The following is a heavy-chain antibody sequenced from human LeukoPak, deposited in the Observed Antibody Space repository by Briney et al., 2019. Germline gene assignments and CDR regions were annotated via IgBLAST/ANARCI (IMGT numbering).Heavy chain of an antibody. J-gene: IGHJ6*02. CDR1: GFTFTKSA. V-gene: IGHV1-58*01. Sequence: SVKVSCKASGFTFTKSALQWVRQARGQRLEWIGWIVVGSGNTDYAQKFQERVTITRDMFTSTAYMELSSLRSEDTAVYYCVAGLRGPTVTGKYYYYGMDVWGQGTTVTVSS. D-gene: IGHD4-11*01. CDR3: VAGLRGPTVTGKYYYYGMDV. CDR2: IVVGSGNT.